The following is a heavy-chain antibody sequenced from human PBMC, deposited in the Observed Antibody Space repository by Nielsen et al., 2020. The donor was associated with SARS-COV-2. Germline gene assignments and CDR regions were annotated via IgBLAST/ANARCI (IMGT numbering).Heavy chain of an antibody. Sequence: GESLKISCAASGFSFSDYAIHWVRQAPGKGLEWVAVIPYDGSEKYYGDSVKGRLTISRDNSKSTLYLQMNSLRAEDTAVYFCAKEYSSGWHTDHWGQGTLVTVSS. CDR3: AKEYSSGWHTDH. CDR2: IPYDGSEK. D-gene: IGHD6-19*01. J-gene: IGHJ4*02. CDR1: GFSFSDYA. V-gene: IGHV3-30*04.